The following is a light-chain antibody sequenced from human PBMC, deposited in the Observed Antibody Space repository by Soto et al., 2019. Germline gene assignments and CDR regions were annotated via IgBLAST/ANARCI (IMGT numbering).Light chain of an antibody. J-gene: IGLJ1*01. CDR2: RDN. CDR1: RSNIGSNT. CDR3: AAWDGSHNVLYV. Sequence: QSVLTQPPSVSGTPGQRVTVSCSGGRSNIGSNTVHWYQQLPGAAPKLLIYRDNQRPSGVPDRFAASKSGTSASLAISGLQSEDEGDYYCAAWDGSHNVLYVFGTGTKVTVL. V-gene: IGLV1-44*01.